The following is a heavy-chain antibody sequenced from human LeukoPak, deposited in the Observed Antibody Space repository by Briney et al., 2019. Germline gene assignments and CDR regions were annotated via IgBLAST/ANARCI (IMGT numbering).Heavy chain of an antibody. CDR3: ARDIADYH. V-gene: IGHV1-2*02. CDR1: GYTFTGYY. Sequence: ASVKVSCKASGYTFTGYYMHWVRQAPGQGLEWMGWINPNSGGTNYAQKFQGRVTMTRDTSTSTVYMELSSLRSEDTAVYYCARDIADYHWGQGTLVTVSS. D-gene: IGHD3-16*02. J-gene: IGHJ5*02. CDR2: INPNSGGT.